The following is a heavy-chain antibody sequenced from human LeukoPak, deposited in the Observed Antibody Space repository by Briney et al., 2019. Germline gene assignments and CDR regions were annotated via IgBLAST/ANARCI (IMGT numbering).Heavy chain of an antibody. CDR3: ANGWSPDY. V-gene: IGHV3-23*01. Sequence: GGSLRLSCAASGFTFSSYAMSWVRQAPGKGLEWISGISGSGGSTYYADSVKGRFTIFRDNSKNTLYLQMNSLRAEDTAVYHCANGWSPDYWGRGTLVTVSS. D-gene: IGHD2-15*01. CDR2: ISGSGGST. CDR1: GFTFSSYA. J-gene: IGHJ4*02.